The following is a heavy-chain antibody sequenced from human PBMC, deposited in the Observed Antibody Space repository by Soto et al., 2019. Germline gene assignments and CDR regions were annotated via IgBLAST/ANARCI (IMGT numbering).Heavy chain of an antibody. CDR1: GGSISSGDYY. CDR3: ARHHYYDSSGYYRGFDY. D-gene: IGHD3-22*01. CDR2: IYYSGST. J-gene: IGHJ4*02. V-gene: IGHV4-30-4*01. Sequence: SETLSLTCTVSGGSISSGDYYWSWIRQPPGKGLEWIGYIYYSGSTYYNPSLKSRVTISVDTSKNQFSLKLSSVTAADTAVYYCARHHYYDSSGYYRGFDYWGQGTLVTVS.